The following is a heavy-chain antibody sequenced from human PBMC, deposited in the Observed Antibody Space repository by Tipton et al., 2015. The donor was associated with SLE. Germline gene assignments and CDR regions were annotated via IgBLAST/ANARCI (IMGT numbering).Heavy chain of an antibody. Sequence: SGFTFSRYGKHWVRQAQGKGLEWVAVIWYDGSNKYYADSVKGLFTISRDNSKNTLYLQMNSLRAEDTAVYYCAIRLMILVPTYYCGQGTLVTVSS. CDR2: IWYDGSNK. V-gene: IGHV3-33*01. CDR3: AIRLMILVPTYY. D-gene: IGHD3-22*01. CDR1: GFTFSRYG. J-gene: IGHJ4*02.